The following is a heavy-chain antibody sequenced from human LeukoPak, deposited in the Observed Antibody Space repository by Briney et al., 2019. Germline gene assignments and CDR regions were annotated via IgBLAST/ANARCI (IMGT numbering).Heavy chain of an antibody. CDR2: IKQDGSEK. D-gene: IGHD6-13*01. CDR1: GFTFSSYW. J-gene: IGHJ4*02. CDR3: ARDPTIYGSSWYFDGGFDY. Sequence: GGSLRLSCAASGFTFSSYWMSWVRQAPGKGLEWVASIKQDGSEKYYVDSVKGRFTISRDNAKNSLYLQMNSLRAEDTAAYYCARDPTIYGSSWYFDGGFDYWGQGTLVTVSS. V-gene: IGHV3-7*01.